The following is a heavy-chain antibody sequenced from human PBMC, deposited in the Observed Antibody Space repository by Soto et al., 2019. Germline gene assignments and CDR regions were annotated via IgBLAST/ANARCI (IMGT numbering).Heavy chain of an antibody. V-gene: IGHV1-58*01. CDR1: GFTFTSSA. D-gene: IGHD2-8*02. CDR2: IVVGSGNT. J-gene: IGHJ6*02. Sequence: SVKVSCKASGFTFTSSAVQWVRQARGQRLECIGWIVVGSGNTNYAQKFQERVTITRDMSTSTAYMELSSLRSEDTAVYYCARVDCTGNNCRPYAYYPMDVWGPGTTVTVSS. CDR3: ARVDCTGNNCRPYAYYPMDV.